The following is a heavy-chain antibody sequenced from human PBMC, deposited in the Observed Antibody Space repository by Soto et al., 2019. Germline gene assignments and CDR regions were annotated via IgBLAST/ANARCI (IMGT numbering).Heavy chain of an antibody. J-gene: IGHJ4*02. Sequence: SLRLSGAASGFTFHDYAMHWVRQAPGKGLEWVSGISWNSGSIGYADSVKGRFTISRDNAKNSLYLQMNSLRAEDTALYYCAKDRVAGTATYSYYFDYWGQGTLVTVSS. CDR2: ISWNSGSI. CDR3: AKDRVAGTATYSYYFDY. V-gene: IGHV3-9*01. CDR1: GFTFHDYA. D-gene: IGHD6-19*01.